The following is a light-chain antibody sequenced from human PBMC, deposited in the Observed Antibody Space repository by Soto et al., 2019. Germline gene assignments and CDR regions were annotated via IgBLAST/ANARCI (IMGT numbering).Light chain of an antibody. V-gene: IGLV2-14*01. CDR1: SSDVGAYDY. CDR2: EVS. J-gene: IGLJ1*01. Sequence: QSVLTQPASVSGSPGQSIAISCTGTSSDVGAYDYVSWCQQHPGKAPKLMIYEVSNRPSGVSNRFSGSKSVNTATLTISGLQAEDEADYYCSSHTSRNTRVFGTGTKVTVL. CDR3: SSHTSRNTRV.